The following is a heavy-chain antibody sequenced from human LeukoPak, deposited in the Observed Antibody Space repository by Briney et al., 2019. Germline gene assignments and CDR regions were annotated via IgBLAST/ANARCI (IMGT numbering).Heavy chain of an antibody. CDR3: AKDYSYSGSNMDY. Sequence: GGSLRLSCAASGFTFSSYGLHWVRQAPGKGLEWVAFIRYDGSNKYYADSVKGRFTVSRDNSKNTLYLQMNSLRAEDTAVYYCAKDYSYSGSNMDYWGQGTLVTVSS. CDR2: IRYDGSNK. J-gene: IGHJ4*02. V-gene: IGHV3-30*02. CDR1: GFTFSSYG. D-gene: IGHD6-6*01.